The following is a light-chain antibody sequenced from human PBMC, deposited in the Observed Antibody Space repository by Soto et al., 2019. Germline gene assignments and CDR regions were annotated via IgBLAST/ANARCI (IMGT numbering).Light chain of an antibody. V-gene: IGLV7-46*01. CDR1: TGPVTSGHW. CDR3: FLSYSGARPVV. CDR2: DTS. Sequence: QAVVTQEPSLTVSPGGTVTLTRASSTGPVTSGHWPYWLQQKPGQAPRTLIYDTSKKHSWTPARFSGSLLGGKAALTLSGAQPEDEAEYYCFLSYSGARPVVFGGGTKLTVL. J-gene: IGLJ2*01.